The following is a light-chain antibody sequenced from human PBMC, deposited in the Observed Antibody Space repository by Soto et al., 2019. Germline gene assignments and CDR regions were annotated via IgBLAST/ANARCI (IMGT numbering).Light chain of an antibody. Sequence: QSALTQPASVSGSPGQAITISCTGTTSDIGGYNFVSWYQQPPGKAPKLIIYEVANRPSGVSDRFSGSKSGNTASLTISGLQAEDEADYYCTSYASSGTHVFGGGTKVTVL. CDR3: TSYASSGTHV. J-gene: IGLJ3*02. CDR2: EVA. CDR1: TSDIGGYNF. V-gene: IGLV2-14*01.